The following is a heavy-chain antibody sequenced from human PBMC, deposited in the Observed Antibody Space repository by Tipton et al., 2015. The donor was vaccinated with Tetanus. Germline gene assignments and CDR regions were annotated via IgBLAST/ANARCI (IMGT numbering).Heavy chain of an antibody. CDR2: INSDGSST. D-gene: IGHD5-18*01. J-gene: IGHJ4*02. V-gene: IGHV3-74*01. CDR3: ARDLGDTAMVLIDY. Sequence: SLRLSCAASGFTFSNAWMNWVRQAPGKGLEWVGRINSDGSSTSYADSVKGRFTISRDNAKNTLYLQMNSLRAEDTAVYYCARDLGDTAMVLIDYWGQGTLVTVSS. CDR1: GFTFSNAW.